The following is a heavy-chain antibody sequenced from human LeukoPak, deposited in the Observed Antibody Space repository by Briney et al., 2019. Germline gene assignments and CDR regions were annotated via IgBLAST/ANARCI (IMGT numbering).Heavy chain of an antibody. CDR3: ARDRHDFWSGGQDAFDI. CDR1: GFTFSSYA. Sequence: PGGSLRLSCAASGFTFSSYAMSWVRQAPGKGLEWVSAISGSGGSTYYADSVKGRFTISRDNAKNSLYLQMNSLRAEDTAVYYCARDRHDFWSGGQDAFDIWGQGTMVTVSS. D-gene: IGHD3-3*01. J-gene: IGHJ3*02. CDR2: ISGSGGST. V-gene: IGHV3-23*01.